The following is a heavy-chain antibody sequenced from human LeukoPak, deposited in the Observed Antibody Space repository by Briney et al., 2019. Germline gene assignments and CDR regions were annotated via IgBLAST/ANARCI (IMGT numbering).Heavy chain of an antibody. CDR3: ANGYGSGIYYYYYYMDV. D-gene: IGHD3-10*01. CDR1: GFTFSSYA. J-gene: IGHJ6*03. V-gene: IGHV3-23*01. CDR2: ISGSGGST. Sequence: PGGSLRLSCAASGFTFSSYAMSWVRQAPAKGLEWVSGISGSGGSTHYGDSVKGRFTISRDNSKNTLDLQMNSLRVEDTALYYCANGYGSGIYYYYYYMDVWGKGTTVTVSS.